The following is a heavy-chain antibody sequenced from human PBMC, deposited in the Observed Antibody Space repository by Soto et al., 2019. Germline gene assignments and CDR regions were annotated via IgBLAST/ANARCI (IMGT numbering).Heavy chain of an antibody. CDR2: IIPIFGTA. V-gene: IGHV1-69*13. CDR1: GGTFSSYA. D-gene: IGHD1-7*01. CDR3: ARDGMYNWNYRFNYYYGMDV. Sequence: ASVKASCKASGGTFSSYAISWVRQAPGQGLEWMGGIIPIFGTANYAQKFQGRVTITADESTSTAYMELSSLRSEDTAVYYCARDGMYNWNYRFNYYYGMDVWGQGTTVTVSS. J-gene: IGHJ6*02.